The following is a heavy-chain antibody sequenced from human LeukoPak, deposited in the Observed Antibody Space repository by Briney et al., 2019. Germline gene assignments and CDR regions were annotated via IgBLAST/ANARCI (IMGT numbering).Heavy chain of an antibody. CDR1: GGSISGYY. J-gene: IGHJ4*02. CDR2: IYYSEST. CDR3: ARVAGTLAVAGRVYFDY. Sequence: SETLSLTCTVSGGSISGYYWSWIRQPPGKGLEWIGSIYYSESTNYNPSLKSRLTISVDTSKNQFSLKLSSVTAADTAVYYCARVAGTLAVAGRVYFDYWGQGTLVTVSS. D-gene: IGHD6-19*01. V-gene: IGHV4-59*01.